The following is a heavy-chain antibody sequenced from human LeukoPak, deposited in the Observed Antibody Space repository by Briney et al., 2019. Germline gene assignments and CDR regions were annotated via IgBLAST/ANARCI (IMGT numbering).Heavy chain of an antibody. V-gene: IGHV3-48*02. J-gene: IGHJ5*02. CDR2: ISSGGKSI. Sequence: GGSLRLSCGASGFNFSTYSMNWVRQAPGKGLEWVSSISSGGKSIAYADSVKGRFTISRDNAKNLLYLQLNSLRDEDTAVYYCASRRSGFDPWGQGTLVTVSS. CDR3: ASRRSGFDP. CDR1: GFNFSTYS.